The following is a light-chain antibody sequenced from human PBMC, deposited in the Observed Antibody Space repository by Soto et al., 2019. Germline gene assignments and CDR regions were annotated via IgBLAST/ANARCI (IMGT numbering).Light chain of an antibody. J-gene: IGLJ2*01. CDR2: DSY. V-gene: IGLV1-40*01. CDR3: QSYDESPSAVV. Sequence: QSVLTQPPSVSGAPGQRVTISCTGSSSNIGAGFDVHWYQHLPGTTPKLLIYDSYNRPSGVPDRFSGSKSDTSASLAITGLQAEDESDYYCQSYDESPSAVVFGGGTKLTVL. CDR1: SSNIGAGFD.